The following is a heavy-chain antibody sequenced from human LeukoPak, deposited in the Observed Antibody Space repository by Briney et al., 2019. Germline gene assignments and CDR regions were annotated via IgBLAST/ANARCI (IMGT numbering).Heavy chain of an antibody. Sequence: GGSLRLSCAASGFTFSDYYMSWIRQAPGKGLEWVSYISGSSSYINYADSVKGRFTISRDNAKNSLYLQMNSLGAEDPAVYYCARVGVDTPRNNWFDPWGQGTLVTVSS. CDR1: GFTFSDYY. V-gene: IGHV3-11*06. D-gene: IGHD2-2*02. CDR2: ISGSSSYI. J-gene: IGHJ5*02. CDR3: ARVGVDTPRNNWFDP.